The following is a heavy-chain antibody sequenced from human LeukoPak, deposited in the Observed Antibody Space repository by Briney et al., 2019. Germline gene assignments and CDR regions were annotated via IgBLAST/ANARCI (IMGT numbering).Heavy chain of an antibody. CDR3: ARHQTGLLYYGSGSHTAAFNL. V-gene: IGHV4-4*07. J-gene: IGHJ3*01. CDR1: GGSISSYY. D-gene: IGHD3-10*01. CDR2: IYTSGST. Sequence: SETLSLTCTVSGGSISSYYWSWIRQPAGKGLEWIGRIYTSGSTNYNPSLKSRVTMSVDTSKNQFSLKLSSVTAADTAVYYCARHQTGLLYYGSGSHTAAFNLWGQGTRVTVSS.